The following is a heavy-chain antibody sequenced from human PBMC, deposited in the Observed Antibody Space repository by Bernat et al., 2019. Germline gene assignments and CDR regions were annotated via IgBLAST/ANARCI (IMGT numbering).Heavy chain of an antibody. CDR2: IKSKTDGGTT. V-gene: IGHV3-15*01. J-gene: IGHJ6*02. CDR1: GFTFSNAW. D-gene: IGHD3-10*01. CDR3: AREVVRGSLFSPRRRYGMDV. Sequence: EVQLVESGGGLVNPGGSLRLSCAASGFTFSNAWMSWVRQAPGKGLEWVGRIKSKTDGGTTDYAAPVKGRFTISRDDSKNTLYLQMNSLRAEDTAVYYCAREVVRGSLFSPRRRYGMDVWGQGTTVTVSS.